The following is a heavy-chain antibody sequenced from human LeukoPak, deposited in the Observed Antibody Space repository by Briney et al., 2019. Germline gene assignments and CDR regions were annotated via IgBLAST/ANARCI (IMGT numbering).Heavy chain of an antibody. CDR3: ARVDYYDSSGYYSRPVYFDY. J-gene: IGHJ4*02. D-gene: IGHD3-22*01. Sequence: SETLSLTCAVYGGSFSGYYWSWIRQPPGKGLEWIGEINHSGSTNYNPSLKSRVTISVDTSKNQFSLKLSSVTAADTAVYYCARVDYYDSSGYYSRPVYFDYWGQGTLVTVSS. CDR2: INHSGST. V-gene: IGHV4-34*01. CDR1: GGSFSGYY.